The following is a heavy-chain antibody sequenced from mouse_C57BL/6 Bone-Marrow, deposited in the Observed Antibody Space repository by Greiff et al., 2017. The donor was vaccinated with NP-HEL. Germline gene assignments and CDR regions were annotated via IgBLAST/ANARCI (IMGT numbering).Heavy chain of an antibody. J-gene: IGHJ3*01. Sequence: EVKLVESGGGLVQPKGSLKLSCAASGFSFNTYAMNWVRQAPGKGLEWVARIRSKSNNYATYYADSVKDRFTISRDDSESMLYLQMNNLKTEDTAMYYCVRHRYYYGSSYGAYWGQGTLVTVSA. CDR2: IRSKSNNYAT. CDR3: VRHRYYYGSSYGAY. V-gene: IGHV10-1*01. CDR1: GFSFNTYA. D-gene: IGHD1-1*01.